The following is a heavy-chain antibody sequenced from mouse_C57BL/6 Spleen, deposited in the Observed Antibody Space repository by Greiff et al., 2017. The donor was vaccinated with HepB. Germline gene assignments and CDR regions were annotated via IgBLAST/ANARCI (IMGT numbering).Heavy chain of an antibody. CDR1: GFTFSSYA. Sequence: EVKLMESGGGLVKPGGSLKLSCAASGFTFSSYAMSWVRQTPEKRLEWVATISDGGSYTYYPDNVKGRFTISRDNAKNNLYLQMSHLKSEDTAMYYCARRGLAWFAYWGQGTLVTVSA. CDR3: ARRGLAWFAY. V-gene: IGHV5-4*03. D-gene: IGHD4-1*01. J-gene: IGHJ3*01. CDR2: ISDGGSYT.